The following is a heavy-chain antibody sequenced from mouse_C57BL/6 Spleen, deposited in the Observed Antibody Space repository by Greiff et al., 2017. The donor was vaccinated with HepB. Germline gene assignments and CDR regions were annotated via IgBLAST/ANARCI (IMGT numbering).Heavy chain of an antibody. J-gene: IGHJ4*01. Sequence: QVQLQQSGAELVKPGASVKLSCKASGYTFTSYWMHWVKQRPGQGLAWIGMIHPNSGSTNYNEKFKSKATLTVDKSSSTAYMQLSSLTSEDSAVYYCARGSYGAMDYWGQGTSVTVSS. CDR2: IHPNSGST. CDR3: ARGSYGAMDY. D-gene: IGHD1-1*01. CDR1: GYTFTSYW. V-gene: IGHV1-64*01.